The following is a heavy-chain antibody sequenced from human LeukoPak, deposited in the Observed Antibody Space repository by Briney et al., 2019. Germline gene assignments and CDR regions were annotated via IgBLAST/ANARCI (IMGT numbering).Heavy chain of an antibody. V-gene: IGHV3-43D*03. J-gene: IGHJ4*02. CDR1: GLTFINFG. CDR2: ISWDGGST. Sequence: PGGSLRLSCAASGLTFINFGMTWVRQAPGKGLEWVSLISWDGGSTYYADSVKGRFTISRDNSKNSLYLQMNSLRAEDTALYYCAKAYYDFWSGYDYWGQGTLVTVSS. CDR3: AKAYYDFWSGYDY. D-gene: IGHD3-3*01.